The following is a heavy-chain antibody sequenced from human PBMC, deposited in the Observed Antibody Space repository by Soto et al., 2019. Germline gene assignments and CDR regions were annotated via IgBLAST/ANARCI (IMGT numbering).Heavy chain of an antibody. CDR2: MNPNSGNT. J-gene: IGHJ5*02. CDR1: GYTFTSYD. Sequence: QVPLVQSGAEVKKPGASVKVSCKASGYTFTSYDINWVRQATRQGLEWMGWMNPNSGNTGYAQKFQGRVTMTRNTSISTAYMELSSLRSEDTAVYYCARAEAYYYGSGSYVTYNWFDPWGQGTLVTVSS. V-gene: IGHV1-8*01. D-gene: IGHD3-10*01. CDR3: ARAEAYYYGSGSYVTYNWFDP.